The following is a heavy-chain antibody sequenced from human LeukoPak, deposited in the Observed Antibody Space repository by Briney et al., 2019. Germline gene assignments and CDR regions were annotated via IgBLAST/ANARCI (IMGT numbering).Heavy chain of an antibody. V-gene: IGHV1-2*02. J-gene: IGHJ2*01. CDR3: ARPRASADDFWSGYYLPSPDWYFDL. CDR1: GYTFTGYY. CDR2: INPNSGGT. Sequence: GASVKVSCKASGYTFTGYYMHWVRQAPGQGLEWMGWINPNSGGTNYAQKFQGRVTMTRDTSISTACMELSRLRSDDTAVYYCARPRASADDFWSGYYLPSPDWYFDLWGRGTLVTVSS. D-gene: IGHD3-3*01.